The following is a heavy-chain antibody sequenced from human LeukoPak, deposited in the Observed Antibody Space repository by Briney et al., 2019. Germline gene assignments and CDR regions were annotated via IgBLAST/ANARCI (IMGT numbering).Heavy chain of an antibody. CDR1: GFTFSSYA. Sequence: PGRSLRLSCAASGFTFSSYAMHWVRQAPGEGLEWISIISGSGGVTYYAESVRGRFTISRESSKNTLYLQMNSLRVEDTALYYCVRAWATEYSTSDQQFVYWGQGTLVTVSS. CDR2: ISGSGGVT. CDR3: VRAWATEYSTSDQQFVY. J-gene: IGHJ4*02. V-gene: IGHV3-23*01. D-gene: IGHD2/OR15-2a*01.